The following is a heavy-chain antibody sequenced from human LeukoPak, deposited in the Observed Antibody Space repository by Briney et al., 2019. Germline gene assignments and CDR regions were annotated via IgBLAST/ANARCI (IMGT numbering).Heavy chain of an antibody. D-gene: IGHD6-19*01. J-gene: IGHJ4*02. Sequence: ACIKQDGSEKYHVDSVKGRFTISRDNSKNTLYLQMNSLRAEDTAVYYCAKVIRSSGWYVDYWGQGTLVTVSS. V-gene: IGHV3-7*03. CDR3: AKVIRSSGWYVDY. CDR2: IKQDGSEK.